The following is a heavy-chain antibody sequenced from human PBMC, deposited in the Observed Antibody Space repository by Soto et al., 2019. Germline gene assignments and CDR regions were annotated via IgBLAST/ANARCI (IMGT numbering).Heavy chain of an antibody. V-gene: IGHV3-48*02. CDR3: GGDSSGYFYPDVFDI. D-gene: IGHD3-22*01. CDR2: ISSSSSTI. J-gene: IGHJ3*02. Sequence: GGSLRLSCAASGFTFGRYSMNWVRQAPGKGLEWVSYISSSSSTIYYADSVKSRFTISRDNAKNSLYLQMNSLRDEDTAVYYCGGDSSGYFYPDVFDIWGQGTMVTVSS. CDR1: GFTFGRYS.